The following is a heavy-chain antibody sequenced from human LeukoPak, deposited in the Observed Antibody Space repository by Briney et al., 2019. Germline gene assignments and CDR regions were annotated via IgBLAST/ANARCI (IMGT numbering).Heavy chain of an antibody. CDR2: ISSSSSYI. J-gene: IGHJ4*02. CDR1: GFTFSSYS. V-gene: IGHV3-21*01. D-gene: IGHD2-15*01. Sequence: GGSLRLSCAASGFTFSSYSMNWVRQAPGKGLEWVSSISSSSSYIYYADSVKGRFTISRDNAKNSLYLQMNSLRAEDTAVYYCARDPEACSGGSCYHFDYWGQGTLVTVSS. CDR3: ARDPEACSGGSCYHFDY.